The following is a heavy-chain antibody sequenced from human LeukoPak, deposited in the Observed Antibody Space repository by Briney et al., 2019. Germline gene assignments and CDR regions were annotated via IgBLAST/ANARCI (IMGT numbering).Heavy chain of an antibody. CDR1: GFTFSSSW. CDR2: LRSSSET. D-gene: IGHD5-12*01. Sequence: GGSLRLSCVASGFTFSSSWMSWVRQAPGKGLEWVSHLRSSSETFYADSVKGRFTISRDNARNLMCLQMNNLRGEDTAIYYCARDAGNNGYGCDLWGQGTLVTVSS. CDR3: ARDAGNNGYGCDL. J-gene: IGHJ5*02. V-gene: IGHV3-48*01.